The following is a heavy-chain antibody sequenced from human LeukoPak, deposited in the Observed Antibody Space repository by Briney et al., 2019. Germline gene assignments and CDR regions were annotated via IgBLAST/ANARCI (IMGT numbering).Heavy chain of an antibody. V-gene: IGHV3-23*01. J-gene: IGHJ4*03. CDR1: GFTFSSYD. CDR2: ISGSGGST. D-gene: IGHD3-22*01. CDR3: AKDCDVVVITTSCYFDY. Sequence: QPGGSQTLFCAPSGFTFSSYDMSWVRQAPGKGLEWVSAISGSGGSTYYADSVKGRFTISRDNSKNTLYLQMNSLRAEDTAVYYCAKDCDVVVITTSCYFDYWGEGTLVTVSS.